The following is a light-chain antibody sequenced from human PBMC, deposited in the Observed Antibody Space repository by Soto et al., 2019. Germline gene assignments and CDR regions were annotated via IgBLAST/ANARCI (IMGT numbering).Light chain of an antibody. CDR1: SSDVGGYNY. CDR3: SSYAASNNFYFV. Sequence: QSALTQPPSASGSPGQSVTISCTGTSSDVGGYNYVSWYQQYPGRAPKLMIYEVTKRPSGVPDRFSGPNSGNTASLTVSGLQAEDEADYYCSSYAASNNFYFVFGGGTKLTVL. CDR2: EVT. J-gene: IGLJ3*02. V-gene: IGLV2-8*01.